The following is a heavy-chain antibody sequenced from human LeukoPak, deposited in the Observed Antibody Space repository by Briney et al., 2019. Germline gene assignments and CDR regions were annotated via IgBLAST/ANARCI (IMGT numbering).Heavy chain of an antibody. V-gene: IGHV3-30*03. CDR1: GFTFSSYG. Sequence: PGGSLRLSCAASGFTFSSYGMHWVRQAPGKGLEWVAVISYDGSNKYYADSVKGRFTISRDNSKNTLYLQMNSLRDEDTAVYYCARDSMADAFDIWGQGTMVTVSS. CDR2: ISYDGSNK. CDR3: ARDSMADAFDI. J-gene: IGHJ3*02. D-gene: IGHD2/OR15-2a*01.